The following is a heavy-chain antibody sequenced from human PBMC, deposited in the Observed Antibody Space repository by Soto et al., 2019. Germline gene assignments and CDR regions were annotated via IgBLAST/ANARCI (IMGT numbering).Heavy chain of an antibody. D-gene: IGHD3-22*01. Sequence: EVQLLESGGGLVQPGGSLRLSCAASGFTFSSYAMSWVRQAPGKGLERVSAISGSGGSTYYADSVKGRFTISRDNSKNTLYLQMNSLRAGDTAVYYCAKAPYYYDSSGYPIHYGGQGTLVTVCS. CDR2: ISGSGGST. V-gene: IGHV3-23*01. J-gene: IGHJ4*02. CDR3: AKAPYYYDSSGYPIHY. CDR1: GFTFSSYA.